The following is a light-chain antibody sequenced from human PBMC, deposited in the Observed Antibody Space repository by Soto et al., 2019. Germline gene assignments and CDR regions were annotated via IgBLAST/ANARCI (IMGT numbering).Light chain of an antibody. CDR2: DAS. CDR1: QSVTTN. Sequence: EIVMTQSPATLSVSPGERVTLSCRASQSVTTNLAWYQQKPGQAPRLLIYDASTRAAGIPASFSGSGSGTEFTLTINSLQSEDFAIYYCQQYNNWPPGAFGQGTKVE. CDR3: QQYNNWPPGA. V-gene: IGKV3-15*01. J-gene: IGKJ1*01.